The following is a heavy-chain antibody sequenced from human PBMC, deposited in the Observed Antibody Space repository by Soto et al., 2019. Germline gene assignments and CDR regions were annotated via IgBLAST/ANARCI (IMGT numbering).Heavy chain of an antibody. D-gene: IGHD3-22*01. CDR3: ARVPSRDYYDSSGYYLYYFDY. J-gene: IGHJ4*02. Sequence: QVQLVQSGAEVKKPGSSVKVSCKASGGTFSSYGISWVRQAPGQGLEWMGGIIPIFGTANYAQKFQGRVTITADESTSTAYMELSSLRSEDTAVYYCARVPSRDYYDSSGYYLYYFDYWGQGTLVTVSS. CDR1: GGTFSSYG. V-gene: IGHV1-69*01. CDR2: IIPIFGTA.